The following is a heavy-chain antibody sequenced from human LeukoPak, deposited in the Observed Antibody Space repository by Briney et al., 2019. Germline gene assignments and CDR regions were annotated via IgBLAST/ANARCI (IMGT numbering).Heavy chain of an antibody. CDR2: IYSGGST. V-gene: IGHV3-53*01. J-gene: IGHJ6*02. CDR3: ASGYSSGWYYYYYGMDV. Sequence: GGSLRLSCAVSGFTFSNYAMSWVRQAPGKGLGWVSVIYSGGSTYYADSVKGRFTISRDNSKNTLYLQMNSLRAEDTAVYYCASGYSSGWYYYYYGMDVWGQGTTVTVSS. CDR1: GFTFSNYA. D-gene: IGHD6-19*01.